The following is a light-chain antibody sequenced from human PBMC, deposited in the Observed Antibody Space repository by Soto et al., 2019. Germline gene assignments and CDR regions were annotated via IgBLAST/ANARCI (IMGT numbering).Light chain of an antibody. J-gene: IGKJ1*01. V-gene: IGKV1-5*03. CDR2: KAS. Sequence: DIQMTQFPSILSASVGDTVTITCRASERVDKRFAWFQQKPGKATKLLIYKASVLSNGVPSRCSGSGFGTEFTLTISSLRPDDSATYFCQQYSGYLTVGQGTKVEI. CDR1: ERVDKR. CDR3: QQYSGYLT.